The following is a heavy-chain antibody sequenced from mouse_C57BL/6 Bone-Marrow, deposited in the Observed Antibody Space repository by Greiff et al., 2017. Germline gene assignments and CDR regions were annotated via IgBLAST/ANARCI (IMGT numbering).Heavy chain of an antibody. CDR3: ASRLPYAMDY. CDR1: GFTFSDYG. J-gene: IGHJ4*01. V-gene: IGHV5-17*01. CDR2: ISSGGSTI. Sequence: EVQGVESGGGLVKPGGSLKLSCAASGFTFSDYGMHWVRQAPEKGLEWVAYISSGGSTIYYADTVKGRFTISRDNAKNTLFLQMTSLRSEDSAVYYCASRLPYAMDYWGQGTSVTVSS. D-gene: IGHD2-2*01.